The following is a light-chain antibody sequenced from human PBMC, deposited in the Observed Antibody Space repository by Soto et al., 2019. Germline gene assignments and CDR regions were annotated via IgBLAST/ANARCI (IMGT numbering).Light chain of an antibody. J-gene: IGKJ1*01. CDR3: QQFNSYSWT. CDR2: KAS. CDR1: QSISSW. Sequence: DIQMTQSPSTLSASVGDRVTITCRASQSISSWLAWYQRKPGKAPKLLIYKASNLESGVPSRFSGSGSGTEFTLTISSLQDDDFATYYCQQFNSYSWTFGQGTKVEIK. V-gene: IGKV1-5*03.